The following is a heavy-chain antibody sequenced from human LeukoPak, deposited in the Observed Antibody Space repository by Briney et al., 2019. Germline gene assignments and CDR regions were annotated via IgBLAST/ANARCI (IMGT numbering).Heavy chain of an antibody. CDR1: GFSVSSNY. CDR2: IYHSGST. V-gene: IGHV4-4*02. D-gene: IGHD3-3*01. Sequence: GSLSLSCAASGFSVSSNYMNWVRQTPVKGLEWIGEIYHSGSTNYNPSLKSRVTISVDKSKNQFSLKLSSVTAADTAVYYCARVEWLTNYYYYGMDVWGQGTTVTVSS. CDR3: ARVEWLTNYYYYGMDV. J-gene: IGHJ6*02.